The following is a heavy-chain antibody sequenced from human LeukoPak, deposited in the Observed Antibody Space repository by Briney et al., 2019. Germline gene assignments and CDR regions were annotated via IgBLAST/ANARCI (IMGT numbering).Heavy chain of an antibody. CDR3: ARKWGNWNYEPAFDY. CDR2: VYYSGRT. CDR1: GGSISTYY. J-gene: IGHJ4*02. Sequence: SETLSLTCTVSGGSISTYYWNWIRQPPGKGLEWIGYVYYSGRTNYNPSLKSRVTISVDTSKNQFSLKLSSVTAADTAVYYCARKWGNWNYEPAFDYWGQGTLVTVSS. D-gene: IGHD1-7*01. V-gene: IGHV4-59*01.